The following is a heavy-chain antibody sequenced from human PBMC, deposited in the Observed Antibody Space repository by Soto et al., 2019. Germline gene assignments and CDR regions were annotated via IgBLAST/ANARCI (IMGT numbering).Heavy chain of an antibody. CDR1: GFTFSSYS. D-gene: IGHD2-15*01. J-gene: IGHJ3*02. V-gene: IGHV3-21*01. CDR2: ISSSSSYI. Sequence: EVQLVESGGGLVKPGGSLRLSCAASGFTFSSYSMNWVRQAPGKGLEWVSSISSSSSYIYYADSVKGRFTISRDNAKNPLYLQRNSLRAEDTAVYYCARDRCSGGSCYAPGGEAFDIWGQGTMVTVSS. CDR3: ARDRCSGGSCYAPGGEAFDI.